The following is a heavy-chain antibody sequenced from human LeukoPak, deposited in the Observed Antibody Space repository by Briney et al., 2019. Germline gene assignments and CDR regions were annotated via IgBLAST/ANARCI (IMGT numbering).Heavy chain of an antibody. CDR3: AELGITMIGGV. CDR1: GFTFSSNS. D-gene: IGHD3-10*02. V-gene: IGHV3-21*01. CDR2: ISGDSVHI. J-gene: IGHJ6*04. Sequence: PGGSLRLSCAASGFTFSSNSMNWVRQAPGKGLEWVSSISGDSVHILYADSVKGRFTISRDNAKNSLYLQMNSLRAEDTAVYYCAELGITMIGGVWGKGTTVTISS.